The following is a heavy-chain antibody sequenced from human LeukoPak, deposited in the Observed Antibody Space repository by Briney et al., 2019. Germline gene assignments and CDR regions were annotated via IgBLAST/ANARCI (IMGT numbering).Heavy chain of an antibody. CDR2: IYHSGST. CDR3: ARHVKHEWFGELLPDY. V-gene: IGHV4-30-2*06. Sequence: SETLSLTCAVSGGPISSGGYSWSWIRQSPGKGLEWIGYIYHSGSTYYNPSLKSRVTISVDTSKNQFSLKLSSVTAADTAVYYCARHVKHEWFGELLPDYWGQGTLVTVSS. J-gene: IGHJ4*02. CDR1: GGPISSGGYS. D-gene: IGHD3-10*01.